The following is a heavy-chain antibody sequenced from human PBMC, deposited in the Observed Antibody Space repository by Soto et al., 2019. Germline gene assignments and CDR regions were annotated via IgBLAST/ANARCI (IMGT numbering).Heavy chain of an antibody. J-gene: IGHJ4*02. Sequence: SGGSLRLSCAASGFTFSSYAMSWVRQAPGKGLEWVSAISGSGGSTYYADSVKGRFTISRDNSKNTLYLQMNSLRAEDTAVYYCANREDYYDSSGYYLPGYWGQGTLVTVSS. D-gene: IGHD3-22*01. CDR2: ISGSGGST. CDR1: GFTFSSYA. CDR3: ANREDYYDSSGYYLPGY. V-gene: IGHV3-23*01.